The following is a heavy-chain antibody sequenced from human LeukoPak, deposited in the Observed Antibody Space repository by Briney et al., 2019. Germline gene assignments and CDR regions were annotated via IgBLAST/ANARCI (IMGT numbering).Heavy chain of an antibody. CDR3: ATGFLQWLRILEH. D-gene: IGHD3-3*01. CDR2: ISTYNGNT. J-gene: IGHJ1*01. Sequence: ASVKVSCKASGYTFKTFGITWVRQAPGQGLEWMGWISTYNGNTIYEQKFQGRVTVTADTSANTAYMEMRSLRSDDTAVYYCATGFLQWLRILEHWGQGTLVTVSS. CDR1: GYTFKTFG. V-gene: IGHV1-18*01.